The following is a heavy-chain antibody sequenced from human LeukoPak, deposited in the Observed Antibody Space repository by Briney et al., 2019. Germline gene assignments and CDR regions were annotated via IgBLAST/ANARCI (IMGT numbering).Heavy chain of an antibody. CDR3: ARDRRGYYYGSGTYYSPDY. CDR1: GFPFSSYP. Sequence: PGGSLRLSCAASGFPFSSYPIHWVRQAPGKGLEWVAVISYDGNNKYSADSVKGRFIISRDNSKNTLYLQMNSLRPEDTAVYYCARDRRGYYYGSGTYYSPDYWGQGALVTVSS. V-gene: IGHV3-30-3*01. D-gene: IGHD3-10*01. J-gene: IGHJ4*02. CDR2: ISYDGNNK.